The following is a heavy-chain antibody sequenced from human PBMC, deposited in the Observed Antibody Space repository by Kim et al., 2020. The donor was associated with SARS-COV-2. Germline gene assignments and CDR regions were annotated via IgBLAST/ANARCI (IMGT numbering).Heavy chain of an antibody. D-gene: IGHD3-10*01. V-gene: IGHV3-33*06. Sequence: GKGRFTISRDNSKNTLYLQMNSLRAEDTAVYYCAKDRDYYGSGSSASLDYWGQGTLVTVSS. J-gene: IGHJ4*02. CDR3: AKDRDYYGSGSSASLDY.